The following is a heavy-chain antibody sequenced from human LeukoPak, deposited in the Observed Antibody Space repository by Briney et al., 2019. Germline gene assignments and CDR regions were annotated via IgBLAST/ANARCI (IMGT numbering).Heavy chain of an antibody. Sequence: SETLSLTCTVSGGSISGYYWSWIRQPPGKGLEWMGYVYSSGSTHYNPSLKSRVTVSVDASKNQFSLKLNSVTAADTAVYYCARPLMGTSTIYDIWGQGTMVTVSS. D-gene: IGHD3-3*02. J-gene: IGHJ3*02. CDR2: VYSSGST. CDR3: ARPLMGTSTIYDI. CDR1: GGSISGYY. V-gene: IGHV4-59*08.